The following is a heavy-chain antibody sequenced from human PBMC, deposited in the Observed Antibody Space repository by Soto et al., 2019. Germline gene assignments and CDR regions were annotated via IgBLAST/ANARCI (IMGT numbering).Heavy chain of an antibody. CDR1: GGSISSGAYY. J-gene: IGHJ4*02. Sequence: TSETLSLTCSVSGGSISSGAYYWSWIRQPPGKGLEWIGYIYYSGMHYSPSLKSRVTMSLDTSKNQVSLKLNSVTAADTAVYYCATPGGICGGDCYLNWGQGTLVTVSS. CDR2: IYYSGM. D-gene: IGHD2-21*02. CDR3: ATPGGICGGDCYLN. V-gene: IGHV4-31*03.